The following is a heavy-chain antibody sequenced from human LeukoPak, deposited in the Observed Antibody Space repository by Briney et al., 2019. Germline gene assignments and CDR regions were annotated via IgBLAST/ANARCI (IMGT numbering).Heavy chain of an antibody. V-gene: IGHV4-39*07. J-gene: IGHJ4*02. CDR3: ARDFHSSSSELDY. CDR1: GGSISSSSYY. Sequence: SETLSLTCTVSGGSISSSSYYWGWIRQPPGKGLEWIGSIYYSGSTYYNPSLKSRVTTSVDTSKNQFSLKLSSVTAADTAVYYCARDFHSSSSELDYWGQGTLVTVSS. CDR2: IYYSGST. D-gene: IGHD6-6*01.